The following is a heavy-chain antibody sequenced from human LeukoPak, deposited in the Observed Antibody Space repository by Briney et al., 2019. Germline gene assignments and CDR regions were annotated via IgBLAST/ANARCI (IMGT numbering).Heavy chain of an antibody. Sequence: SETLSLTCTVSGDSISSGSYYWSWIRQPPGKGLEWIGSIYHSGSTYYNPSLKSRVTISVDTSKNQFSLKLSSVTAADTAVYYCARHAHGRGLGTTVVTRNWYFDLWGRGTLVTVSS. CDR3: ARHAHGRGLGTTVVTRNWYFDL. CDR1: GDSISSGSYY. D-gene: IGHD4-23*01. CDR2: IYHSGST. V-gene: IGHV4-39*01. J-gene: IGHJ2*01.